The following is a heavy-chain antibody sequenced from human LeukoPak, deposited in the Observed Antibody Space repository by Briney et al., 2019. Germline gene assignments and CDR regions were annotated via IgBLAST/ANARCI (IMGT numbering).Heavy chain of an antibody. CDR1: GGSISSYY. CDR2: IYTSGST. CDR3: ASLRVPGDFDY. Sequence: SETLSLTCTVSGGSISSYYWSWIRQPAGKGLEWIGRIYTSGSTNYNPSLKSRVTISVDTSKNQFSLRLTSVTAADTAVYYCASLRVPGDFDYWGQGTLVTVSS. D-gene: IGHD3-16*01. V-gene: IGHV4-4*07. J-gene: IGHJ4*02.